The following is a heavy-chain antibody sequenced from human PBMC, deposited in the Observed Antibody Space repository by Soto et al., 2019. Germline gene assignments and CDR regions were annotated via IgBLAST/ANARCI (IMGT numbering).Heavy chain of an antibody. J-gene: IGHJ4*02. Sequence: PGGSLRLSCAASGFTFSNAWMSWVRQAPGKGLEWVGRIKSKTDGGTTDYAAPVKGRFTISRDDSKNTLYLQMNSPKTEDTAVYYCTTAPGGTTNFDYWGQGTLVTVSS. D-gene: IGHD1-7*01. CDR3: TTAPGGTTNFDY. CDR1: GFTFSNAW. V-gene: IGHV3-15*01. CDR2: IKSKTDGGTT.